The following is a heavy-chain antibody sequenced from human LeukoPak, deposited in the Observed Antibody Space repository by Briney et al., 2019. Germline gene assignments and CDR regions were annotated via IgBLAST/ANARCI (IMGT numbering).Heavy chain of an antibody. V-gene: IGHV4-39*01. D-gene: IGHD3-10*02. J-gene: IGHJ4*02. CDR3: ARNVSSGYFDY. Sequence: SETLSLTCSVSGGSFTGTPHYWAWIRQPPGKGLEWIGSVYYSGSTPYSPSLKSRVTISVDRSKNQFSLRLTSVTGADTAVYYCARNVSSGYFDYWGQGTLVTVSS. CDR1: GGSFTGTPHY. CDR2: VYYSGST.